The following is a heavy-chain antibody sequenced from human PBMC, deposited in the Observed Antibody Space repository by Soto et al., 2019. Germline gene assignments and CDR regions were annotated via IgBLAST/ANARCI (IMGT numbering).Heavy chain of an antibody. CDR3: AKETNAYEINF. Sequence: QVQLVESGGGVVQPGRSLRLSCAASGFIFSGYAMHWVRQAPGKGLEWLAVISYDGNTQYYADSVKGRFTVSRDNSNNMLYVQMNNLRDEDTAMYYCAKETNAYEINFWGQGTLVTVSS. CDR2: ISYDGNTQ. CDR1: GFIFSGYA. D-gene: IGHD3-9*01. J-gene: IGHJ4*02. V-gene: IGHV3-30-3*01.